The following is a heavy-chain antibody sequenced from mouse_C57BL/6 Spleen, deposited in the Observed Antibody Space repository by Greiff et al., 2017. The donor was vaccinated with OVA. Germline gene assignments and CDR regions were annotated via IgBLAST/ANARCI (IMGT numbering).Heavy chain of an antibody. D-gene: IGHD1-1*01. CDR3: ARFTTVVHLYYFDY. J-gene: IGHJ2*01. Sequence: QVHVKQPGTELVKPGASVKLSCKASGYTFTSYWMHWVKQRPGQGLEWIGNINPSNGGTNYNEKFKSKATLTVDKSSSTAYMQLSSLTSEDSAVYYCARFTTVVHLYYFDYWGQGTTLTVSS. CDR1: GYTFTSYW. CDR2: INPSNGGT. V-gene: IGHV1-53*01.